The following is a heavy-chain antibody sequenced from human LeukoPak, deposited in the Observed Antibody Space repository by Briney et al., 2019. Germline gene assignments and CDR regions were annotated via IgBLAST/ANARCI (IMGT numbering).Heavy chain of an antibody. CDR2: IKEDGSEK. Sequence: GGSLRLSCAASGFTFSSYWMSWVRQIPQKGLEWVANIKEDGSEKYYVDSVKGRFTISRENTKNSLYLQMSSLRADDTAVYYCARDHLGYSFDYWGQGTLVTVSS. V-gene: IGHV3-7*04. CDR1: GFTFSSYW. CDR3: ARDHLGYSFDY. J-gene: IGHJ4*02.